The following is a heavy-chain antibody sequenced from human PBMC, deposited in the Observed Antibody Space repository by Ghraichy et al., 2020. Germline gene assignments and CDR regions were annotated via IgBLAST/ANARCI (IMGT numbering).Heavy chain of an antibody. V-gene: IGHV4-34*01. J-gene: IGHJ4*02. CDR3: ASPYSSGPTG. CDR2: INHSGST. Sequence: SETLSLTCAVYGGSFSGYYWSWIRQPPGKGLEWIGEINHSGSTNYNPSLKSRVTISVDTSKNQFSLKLSSVTAADTAVYYCASPYSSGPTGWGQGTLVTVSS. D-gene: IGHD6-19*01. CDR1: GGSFSGYY.